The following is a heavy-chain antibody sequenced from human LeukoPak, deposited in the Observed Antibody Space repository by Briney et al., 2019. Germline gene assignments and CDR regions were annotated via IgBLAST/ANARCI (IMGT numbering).Heavy chain of an antibody. Sequence: PGGSLRLSCAASGFILSNYRMNWVRQAPGKGLEWVSYISSSGNSREYADSVKGRFTISRDNAKNSLYLQMNSLRAEDTAVYYCARVVAVAGTWYFDLWGRGTLVTVSS. CDR1: GFILSNYR. V-gene: IGHV3-21*04. CDR3: ARVVAVAGTWYFDL. CDR2: ISSSGNSR. J-gene: IGHJ2*01. D-gene: IGHD6-19*01.